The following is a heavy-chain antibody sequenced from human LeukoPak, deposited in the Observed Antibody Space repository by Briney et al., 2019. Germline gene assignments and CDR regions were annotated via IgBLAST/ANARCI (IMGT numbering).Heavy chain of an antibody. CDR2: INHSGST. CDR1: GGSFSGYY. D-gene: IGHD2-2*02. J-gene: IGHJ6*03. Sequence: SETLSLTCAVYGGSFSGYYCSWIRQPPGKGLEWIGEINHSGSTNYNPSLKSRVTISVDTSKNQFSLKLSSVTAADTAVYYCARGDVCSSTSCYRAGGMDVWGKGTTVTVSS. CDR3: ARGDVCSSTSCYRAGGMDV. V-gene: IGHV4-34*01.